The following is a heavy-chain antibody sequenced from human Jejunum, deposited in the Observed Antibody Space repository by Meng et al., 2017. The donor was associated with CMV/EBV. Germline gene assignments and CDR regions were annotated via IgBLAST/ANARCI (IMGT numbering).Heavy chain of an antibody. CDR2: ISSGSTYT. J-gene: IGHJ5*02. V-gene: IGHV3-11*05. Sequence: VQLVEFGGGLVKPGGSLRLSRAASGFTFSDYYMSWVRQAPGKGLEWVSYISSGSTYTNYADSVKGRFTISRDNAKNTLYLQMNSLRAEDTAVYYCARDGDNYRDTKSFWFDPWGQGTLVTVSS. D-gene: IGHD5-18*01. CDR3: ARDGDNYRDTKSFWFDP. CDR1: GFTFSDYY.